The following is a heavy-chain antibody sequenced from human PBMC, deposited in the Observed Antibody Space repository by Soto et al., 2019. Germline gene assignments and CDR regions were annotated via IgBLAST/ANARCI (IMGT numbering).Heavy chain of an antibody. Sequence: GGSLRPSCTASGFTFNTHWMHWVRQAPGKGLVWVSRIYFDGITTNYADSVKGRLTVSRDNAKNTVYLHVNTLRDEDTAVYYCARGGAMGVDDWGQGTLVTVSS. V-gene: IGHV3-74*01. CDR2: IYFDGITT. D-gene: IGHD1-26*01. J-gene: IGHJ4*02. CDR3: ARGGAMGVDD. CDR1: GFTFNTHW.